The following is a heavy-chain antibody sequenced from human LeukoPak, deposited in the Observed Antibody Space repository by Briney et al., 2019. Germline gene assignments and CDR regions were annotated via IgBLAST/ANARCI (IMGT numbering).Heavy chain of an antibody. CDR1: GYTFTSYG. V-gene: IGHV1-18*01. Sequence: GASVKVSCRASGYTFTSYGISWVRQARGQGREGMGWIGAYNGNTNYAQRLQGRVTLTTDTSTSTAYMELRSLRSHDTAVYYCARVRWLHWFDYEASAAAFDIWGQGPIATVSS. J-gene: IGHJ3*02. D-gene: IGHD5-12*01. CDR2: IGAYNGNT. CDR3: ARVRWLHWFDYEASAAAFDI.